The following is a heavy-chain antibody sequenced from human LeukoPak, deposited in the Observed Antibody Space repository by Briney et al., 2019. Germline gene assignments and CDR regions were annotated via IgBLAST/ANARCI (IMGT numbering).Heavy chain of an antibody. CDR2: IIPIFGTA. CDR1: GGTFSSYA. Sequence: SVTVSCTASGGTFSSYAISWVRQAPGQGLEWMGGIIPIFGTANYARKFQGRVTITADESTSTAYMELSSLRSEDTAVYYCARDFRGSVDAFDIWGQGTMVAVSS. V-gene: IGHV1-69*13. CDR3: ARDFRGSVDAFDI. J-gene: IGHJ3*02.